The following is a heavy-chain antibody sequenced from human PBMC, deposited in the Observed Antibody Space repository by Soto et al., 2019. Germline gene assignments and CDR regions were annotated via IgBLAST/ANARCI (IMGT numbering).Heavy chain of an antibody. J-gene: IGHJ6*02. CDR1: WYTFTSYA. V-gene: IGHV1-3*01. Sequence: GASVKVSCKASWYTFTSYAMHWVRPAPGQRLEWMGWINAGNGNTKYSQKFQGRVTITRDTSASTAYMELSSLRSEDTAVYYCARTVGYYYGMDVWGQGTTVTVSS. D-gene: IGHD4-17*01. CDR3: ARTVGYYYGMDV. CDR2: INAGNGNT.